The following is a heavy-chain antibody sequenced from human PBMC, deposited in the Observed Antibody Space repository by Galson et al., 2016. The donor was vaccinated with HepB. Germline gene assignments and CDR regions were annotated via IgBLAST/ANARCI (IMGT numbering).Heavy chain of an antibody. Sequence: TLSLTCSVSGGSISSADYYWSWIRRPPGKGLEWIGNTHSSGSTKFNPSLRSRVSISLDTSRNQFSLKLSSVTAADTAVYYCAREWIYCRNGVCAQNWFDPWGQGTLVTVSS. V-gene: IGHV4-30-4*08. CDR3: AREWIYCRNGVCAQNWFDP. CDR2: THSSGST. D-gene: IGHD2-8*01. CDR1: GGSISSADYY. J-gene: IGHJ5*02.